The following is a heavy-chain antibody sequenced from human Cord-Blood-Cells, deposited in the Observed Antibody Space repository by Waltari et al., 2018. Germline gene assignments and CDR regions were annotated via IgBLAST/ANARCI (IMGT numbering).Heavy chain of an antibody. Sequence: SVKVSCKASGYTFTGYYMHWVRQAPGQGLEWMGWINPNSGGTNYAQKFQGRVTMTRDTSISTAYMELSRLRSDDTAVYYCASSNYYDSSGYPVGAFDIWGQGTMVTVSS. J-gene: IGHJ3*02. V-gene: IGHV1-2*02. CDR3: ASSNYYDSSGYPVGAFDI. CDR1: GYTFTGYY. D-gene: IGHD3-22*01. CDR2: INPNSGGT.